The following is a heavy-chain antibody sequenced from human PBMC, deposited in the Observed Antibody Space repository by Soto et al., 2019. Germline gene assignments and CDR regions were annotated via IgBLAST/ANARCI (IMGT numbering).Heavy chain of an antibody. D-gene: IGHD3-3*01. J-gene: IGHJ6*02. CDR2: VIPIFGTA. CDR1: GGTFSSYA. Sequence: SVKVSCKASGGTFSSYAISWVRQAPGQGLEWMGGVIPIFGTANYAQKFQGRVTITADESTSTAYMELSSLRSEDTAVYYCARLGTIFGVVSSYYYYGMDVWGQGTTVTVSS. V-gene: IGHV1-69*13. CDR3: ARLGTIFGVVSSYYYYGMDV.